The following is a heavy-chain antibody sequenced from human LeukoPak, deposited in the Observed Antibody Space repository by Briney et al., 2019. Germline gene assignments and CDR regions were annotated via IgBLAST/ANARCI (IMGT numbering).Heavy chain of an antibody. D-gene: IGHD3-3*01. CDR1: GFTFSTYA. CDR2: IRGSGGST. Sequence: PGRSLRLSCAASGFTFSTYAMSWVRPAPGKGLEWVSAIRGSGGSTYYADPVKCRFNISRDNSKTMLYLQMNSLRAEDTAVYYCAKEYDFWSGTDVFDIWRERTMVTVSS. V-gene: IGHV3-23*01. CDR3: AKEYDFWSGTDVFDI. J-gene: IGHJ3*02.